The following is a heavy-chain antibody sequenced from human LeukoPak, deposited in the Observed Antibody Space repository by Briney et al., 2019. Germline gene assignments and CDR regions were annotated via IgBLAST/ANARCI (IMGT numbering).Heavy chain of an antibody. J-gene: IGHJ4*02. CDR3: AKPRDPRYLYGDGYGDY. D-gene: IGHD4-17*01. CDR1: GFTFSSYA. Sequence: GGSLRLSRAASGFTFSSYAKSWVRQAPGKGLEWVSAISGSGGSTYYADSVKGRFTISRDNSKYTLYLQMNSLRAEDTAVYYCAKPRDPRYLYGDGYGDYWGQGTLVTVSS. CDR2: ISGSGGST. V-gene: IGHV3-23*01.